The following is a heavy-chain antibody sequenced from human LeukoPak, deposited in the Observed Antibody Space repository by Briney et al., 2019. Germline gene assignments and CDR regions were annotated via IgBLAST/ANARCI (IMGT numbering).Heavy chain of an antibody. V-gene: IGHV3-53*01. Sequence: GGSLRLSCTVSGFTVSSNSMSWVRQAPGKGLEWVSFIYSDNTHYSDSVKGRFTISRDNSKNTLYLQMNSLRAEDTAVYYCARDSRAVSVAFDIWGQGTMVTVSS. CDR2: IYSDNT. CDR1: GFTVSSNS. J-gene: IGHJ3*02. D-gene: IGHD2/OR15-2a*01. CDR3: ARDSRAVSVAFDI.